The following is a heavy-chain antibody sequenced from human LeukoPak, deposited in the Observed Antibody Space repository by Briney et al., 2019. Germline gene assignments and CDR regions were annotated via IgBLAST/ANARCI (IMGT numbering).Heavy chain of an antibody. CDR3: TGNLMTTVKSSDNYYYYGMDV. V-gene: IGHV3-73*01. Sequence: PGGSLRLSCAASGFTFSGSAMHCVRQASGKGKEWVGSIRSKANSYATAYAASVKGRFTISRDASKNTAYRQMNSLKTEDTAVYYCTGNLMTTVKSSDNYYYYGMDVWGQGTTVTVSS. CDR1: GFTFSGSA. J-gene: IGHJ6*02. CDR2: IRSKANSYAT. D-gene: IGHD4-17*01.